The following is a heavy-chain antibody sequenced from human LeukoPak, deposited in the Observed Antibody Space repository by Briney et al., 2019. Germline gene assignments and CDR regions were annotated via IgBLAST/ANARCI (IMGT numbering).Heavy chain of an antibody. CDR1: GFAFSTYD. CDR3: AKGQELDDGVFDS. V-gene: IGHV3-23*01. Sequence: GGSLRLSCAASGFAFSTYDMSWVRQAPTQGLEWVSAIGGDGGTTYADSVKGRFTISRDNSKNTLYLQMNSLRAEDTAIYYCAKGQELDDGVFDSWGQGTLVTVSS. D-gene: IGHD1-1*01. CDR2: IGGDGGTT. J-gene: IGHJ4*02.